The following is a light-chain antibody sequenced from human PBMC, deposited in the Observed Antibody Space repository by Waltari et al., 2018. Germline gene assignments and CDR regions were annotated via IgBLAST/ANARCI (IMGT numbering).Light chain of an antibody. V-gene: IGKV1-5*03. Sequence: DIQMTQFPSTLSASVGDRVTITCRASQSINTWFAWYQQKPGKAPNLLIYKTSTLESGVPSRFTGSGSGTEFTLTIDSLQPDDFATYYCQQYNSYSNTFGQGTKVEIK. CDR1: QSINTW. CDR3: QQYNSYSNT. CDR2: KTS. J-gene: IGKJ2*01.